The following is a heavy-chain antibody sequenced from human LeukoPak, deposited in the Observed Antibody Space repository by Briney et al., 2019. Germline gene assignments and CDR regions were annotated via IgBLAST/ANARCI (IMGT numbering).Heavy chain of an antibody. CDR2: VYYTGTT. J-gene: IGHJ4*02. Sequence: SETLSLTCTVPGGFITSYYWSWIRQPPGKGLEWIGFVYYTGTTTYNPSLKSRVTISVDTSKNQFSLKLSSVTAADPAVYYCATRRVGAAYFDYWGQGTLVTVSS. V-gene: IGHV4-59*01. CDR1: GGFITSYY. D-gene: IGHD2-15*01. CDR3: ATRRVGAAYFDY.